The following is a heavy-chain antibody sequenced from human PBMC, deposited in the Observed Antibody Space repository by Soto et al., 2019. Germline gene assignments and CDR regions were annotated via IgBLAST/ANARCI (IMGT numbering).Heavy chain of an antibody. V-gene: IGHV4-34*01. D-gene: IGHD3-3*01. J-gene: IGHJ3*02. CDR3: ARMVGCRITIYGGVINTASDI. Sequence: SDTLSLTCAVYGTSFSGYYWTGIRQPPGKGLEWIGEINHRGSTNYNPSIKSRVTRPVDTYKNQLSRKLSSVTAADTAVYYCARMVGCRITIYGGVINTASDIWGQGTTVTVAS. CDR2: INHRGST. CDR1: GTSFSGYY.